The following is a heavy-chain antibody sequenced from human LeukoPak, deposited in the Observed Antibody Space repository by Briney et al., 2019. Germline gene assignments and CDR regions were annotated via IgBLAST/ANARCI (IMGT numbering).Heavy chain of an antibody. CDR3: AKDYYDILPGYYGPDY. Sequence: HTGGSLRLSCAASGFTFSSYGMHGVGQAPGKGLEWVAVISYDGNNKYYADSVKGRFTISRDNSKNTLYLQMNSLRAEDTAVYYCAKDYYDILPGYYGPDYWGQGTLVTVSS. CDR1: GFTFSSYG. CDR2: ISYDGNNK. V-gene: IGHV3-30*18. D-gene: IGHD3-9*01. J-gene: IGHJ4*02.